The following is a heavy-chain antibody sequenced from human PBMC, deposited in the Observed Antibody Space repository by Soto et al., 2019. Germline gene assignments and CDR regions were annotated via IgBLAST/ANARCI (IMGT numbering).Heavy chain of an antibody. CDR1: GFTFSSYS. J-gene: IGHJ4*02. D-gene: IGHD3-22*01. CDR2: ISSSSSYI. V-gene: IGHV3-21*01. Sequence: GGSLRLSCAASGFTFSSYSMNWFRQAPGKGLEWVSSISSSSSYIYYADSVKGRFTISRDNAKNSLYLQMNSLRAEDTAVYYCARDFFSYDSSGYFSHWGQGTLVTVSS. CDR3: ARDFFSYDSSGYFSH.